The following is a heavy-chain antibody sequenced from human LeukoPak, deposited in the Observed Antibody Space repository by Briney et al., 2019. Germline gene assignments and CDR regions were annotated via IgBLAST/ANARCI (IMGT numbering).Heavy chain of an antibody. CDR3: ARGRTIQDYYYYGMDV. V-gene: IGHV7-4-1*02. Sequence: ASVKLSCKASGYTFTRYAMNWVRQAPGQGLEWMGWINTNTGNPTYAQGFTGRFVFSLDTSVSTAYLQISSLKAEDTAVYYCARGRTIQDYYYYGMDVWGQGTTVTVSS. CDR2: INTNTGNP. D-gene: IGHD3-9*01. J-gene: IGHJ6*02. CDR1: GYTFTRYA.